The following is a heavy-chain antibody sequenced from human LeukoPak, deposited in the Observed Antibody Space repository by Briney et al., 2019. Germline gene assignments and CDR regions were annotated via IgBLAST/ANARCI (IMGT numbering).Heavy chain of an antibody. CDR3: AKERKVRNLDY. CDR1: GGSFSGYY. V-gene: IGHV4-34*01. J-gene: IGHJ4*02. CDR2: INHSGST. D-gene: IGHD3-10*01. Sequence: PSETLSLTCAVYGGSFSGYYWSWIRQPPGKGLEWIGEINHSGSTNYNPSLKSRVTISVDTSKNQFSLKLSSVTAEDTAVYYCAKERKVRNLDYWGQGTLVTVSS.